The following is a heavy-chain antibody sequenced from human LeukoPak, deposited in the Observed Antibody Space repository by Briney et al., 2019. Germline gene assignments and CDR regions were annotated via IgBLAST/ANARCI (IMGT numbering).Heavy chain of an antibody. CDR3: ARGGMIVTRDWFDP. CDR2: IYYSGST. V-gene: IGHV4-59*01. CDR1: GGSISSYY. D-gene: IGHD3-22*01. J-gene: IGHJ5*02. Sequence: SETLSLTCTVSGGSISSYYWSWIRQPPGKGLEWIGYIYYSGSTNYNPSLKSRVTISADTSKNQFSLKLSSVTAADTAVYYCARGGMIVTRDWFDPWGQGTLVTVSS.